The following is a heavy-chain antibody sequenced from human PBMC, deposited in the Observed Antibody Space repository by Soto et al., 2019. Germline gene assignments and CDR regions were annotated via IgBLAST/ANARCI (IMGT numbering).Heavy chain of an antibody. V-gene: IGHV4-34*01. CDR1: GGSFSGYY. CDR2: INHSGST. Sequence: SETLSLTCAVYGGSFSGYYWSWIRQPPGKGLEWIGEINHSGSTNYNPSLKSRVTMSVDTSKNQFSLKLSSVTAADTAVYYCARGPFGGGFGILFDYWGQGTLVTVSS. D-gene: IGHD3-16*01. CDR3: ARGPFGGGFGILFDY. J-gene: IGHJ4*02.